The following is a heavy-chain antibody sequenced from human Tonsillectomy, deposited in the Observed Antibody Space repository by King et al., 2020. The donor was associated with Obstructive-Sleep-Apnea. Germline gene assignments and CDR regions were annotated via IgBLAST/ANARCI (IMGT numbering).Heavy chain of an antibody. CDR1: GFTFSSFG. V-gene: IGHV3-33*06. CDR2: IWYDGSNE. Sequence: VQLVESGGGVVQPGRSLRLSCAASGFTFSSFGMHWVRQAPGKGLEWVAVIWYDGSNEYYVDSVKGRFTNSRDNSKSTLYLQMNSLRADDTAVYYCAKGDYYDSSGYPYYFDYWGQGTLVTVSS. D-gene: IGHD3-22*01. J-gene: IGHJ4*02. CDR3: AKGDYYDSSGYPYYFDY.